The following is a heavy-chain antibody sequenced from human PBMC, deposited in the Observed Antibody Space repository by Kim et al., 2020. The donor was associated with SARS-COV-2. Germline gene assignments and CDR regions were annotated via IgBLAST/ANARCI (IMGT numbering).Heavy chain of an antibody. J-gene: IGHJ4*02. D-gene: IGHD6-13*01. V-gene: IGHV4-59*02. CDR3: ARDILAPGSTYYFDY. CDR1: GDSVSSHY. Sequence: SETLSLTCTVSGDSVSSHYWSWIRQPPGKGLEWIGYIYYGGVINYNPSLKSRVTMSVDTSKNHLSLKLSSVTAADTAVYYCARDILAPGSTYYFDYWGPGTLVTVSS. CDR2: IYYGGVI.